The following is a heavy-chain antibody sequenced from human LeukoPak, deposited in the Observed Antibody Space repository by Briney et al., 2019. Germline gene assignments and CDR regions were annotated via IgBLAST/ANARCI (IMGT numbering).Heavy chain of an antibody. D-gene: IGHD2-15*01. CDR1: GGSISSYY. J-gene: IGHJ5*02. CDR2: VHDSGST. Sequence: SETLSLTCFVFGGSISSYYWSWIRQPPGKGLEWIGYVHDSGSTKYNPSVKSRVTISVDTSKNQFSLHLSSVTAADTAVYYCARVYCSGGSCYESVQGWFDPWGQGTLVTVSS. V-gene: IGHV4-59*08. CDR3: ARVYCSGGSCYESVQGWFDP.